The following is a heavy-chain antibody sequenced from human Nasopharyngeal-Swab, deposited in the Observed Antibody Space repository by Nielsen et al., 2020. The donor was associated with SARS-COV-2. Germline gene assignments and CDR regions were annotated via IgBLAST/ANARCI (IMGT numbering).Heavy chain of an antibody. V-gene: IGHV3-23*01. J-gene: IGHJ4*02. CDR3: AKDEYIVVVPAALRLDY. Sequence: VRQAPGKGLEWVSAISGSGGSTYYADSVKGRFTISRDNSKNTLYLQMNNLRAEDTAVYYCAKDEYIVVVPAALRLDYWGQGTLVTVSS. CDR2: ISGSGGST. D-gene: IGHD2-2*01.